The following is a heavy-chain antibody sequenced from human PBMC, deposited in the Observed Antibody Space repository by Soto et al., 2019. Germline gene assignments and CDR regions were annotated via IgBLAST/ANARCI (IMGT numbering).Heavy chain of an antibody. CDR3: AIEYSSSPPYYPIGY. CDR1: GGTSLSDF. CDR2: IIPIFGTA. Sequence: QVQLVQSGAEVKKPGPPLKVPGKPLGGTSLSDFTGWFGQAPGQGLGGRGGIIPIFGTANYPQKFQGRVTITADESTSTAYMELSSLRSEDTAVYYCAIEYSSSPPYYPIGYWGQGTLVTVSS. V-gene: IGHV1-69*01. D-gene: IGHD6-6*01. J-gene: IGHJ4*02.